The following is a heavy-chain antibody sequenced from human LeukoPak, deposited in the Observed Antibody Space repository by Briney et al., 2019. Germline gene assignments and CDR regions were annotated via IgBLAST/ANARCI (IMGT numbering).Heavy chain of an antibody. J-gene: IGHJ4*02. Sequence: GGSLRLSCAASGFTFSRYWMHWVRQAPGKGLVCVSRVNSDGSSTTYADSVKGRFTISRDNAKNTLYLQMNSLRAEDTAVYYCARGSTQYSSGWYGLDYWGQGTLVTVSS. CDR1: GFTFSRYW. CDR2: VNSDGSST. CDR3: ARGSTQYSSGWYGLDY. D-gene: IGHD6-19*01. V-gene: IGHV3-74*01.